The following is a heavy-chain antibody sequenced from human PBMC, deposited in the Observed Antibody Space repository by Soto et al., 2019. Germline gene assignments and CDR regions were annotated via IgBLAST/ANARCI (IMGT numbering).Heavy chain of an antibody. CDR1: GGTFSSYT. CDR2: IIPILGIA. V-gene: IGHV1-69*02. J-gene: IGHJ4*02. CDR3: AVGIDSSGWYGYDY. D-gene: IGHD6-19*01. Sequence: SVKVSCKASGGTFSSYTISWVRQAPGQGLEWMGRIIPILGIANYAQKFQGRVTITADKSTSTAYMELSSLRSEDTAAYYCAVGIDSSGWYGYDYWGQGTLVTVSS.